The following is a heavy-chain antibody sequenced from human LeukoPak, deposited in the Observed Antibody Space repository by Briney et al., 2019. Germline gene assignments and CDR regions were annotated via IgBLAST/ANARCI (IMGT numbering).Heavy chain of an antibody. Sequence: ASVKVSCKASGYTFTSYGISWVRQAPGQGLEWMGWISAYNGNTNNAQKLQGRVTMTTDTSTSTAYMELRSLRSDDTAVYYCARDALLVDTAMVANFDYWGQGTLVTVSS. J-gene: IGHJ4*02. V-gene: IGHV1-18*01. CDR2: ISAYNGNT. CDR1: GYTFTSYG. D-gene: IGHD5-18*01. CDR3: ARDALLVDTAMVANFDY.